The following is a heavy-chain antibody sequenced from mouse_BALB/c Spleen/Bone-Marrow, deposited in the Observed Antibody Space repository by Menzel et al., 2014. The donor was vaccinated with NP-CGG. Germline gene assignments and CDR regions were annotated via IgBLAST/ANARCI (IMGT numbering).Heavy chain of an antibody. D-gene: IGHD3-2*01. CDR1: GFNIKDYY. Sequence: VQLQQSGAELARPGALVKLSCKASGFNIKDYYMHWVKQRPEQGLEWIGWIDPENGNTIYDPKFQGKASITPDTSSNTAYLQLSSLTSEDTAVYYCARWDSSGYVGFAYWGQGTLVTVSA. V-gene: IGHV14-1*02. CDR3: ARWDSSGYVGFAY. J-gene: IGHJ3*01. CDR2: IDPENGNT.